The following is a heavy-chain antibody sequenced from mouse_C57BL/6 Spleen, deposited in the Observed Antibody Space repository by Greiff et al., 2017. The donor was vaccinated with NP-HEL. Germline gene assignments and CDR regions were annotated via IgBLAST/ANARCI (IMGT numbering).Heavy chain of an antibody. J-gene: IGHJ3*01. V-gene: IGHV1-85*01. CDR3: ARGDYYGSSYSWFAY. CDR1: GYTFTSYD. Sequence: VQLQQSGPELVKPGASVKLSCKASGYTFTSYDINWVKQRPGQGLEWIGWIYPRDGSTKYNEKFKGKATLTVDKSSSTSYMELHSLNSEDFAVYFFARGDYYGSSYSWFAYWGQGTLVTVSA. D-gene: IGHD1-1*01. CDR2: IYPRDGST.